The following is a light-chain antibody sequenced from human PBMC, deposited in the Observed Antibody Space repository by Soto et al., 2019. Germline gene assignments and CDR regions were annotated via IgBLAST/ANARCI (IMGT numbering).Light chain of an antibody. J-gene: IGKJ4*01. CDR3: QQYNKWPLT. V-gene: IGKV3-15*01. Sequence: EIMLTQSPATLSVSQGERATLSCRASESVSNNLAWYQQKPGQAPRLLIFGASARATGIPAMFSGSRSGTEFTLTISSLQSEDFAVYYFQQYNKWPLTFGGGTKVEIK. CDR1: ESVSNN. CDR2: GAS.